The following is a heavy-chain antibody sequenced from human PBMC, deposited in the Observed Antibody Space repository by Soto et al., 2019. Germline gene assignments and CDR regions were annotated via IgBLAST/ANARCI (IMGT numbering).Heavy chain of an antibody. J-gene: IGHJ4*02. Sequence: EVQLLESGGGLVQPGGSLRLSCATSGFTFHSHALSWVRQAPGKGLEWVSGISAAGVTTFYADSVKGRFTISRNNSKDTVNMQMNRLSAEDTAFYSCAKDRTPPLGLPPSSKAVKSLLVGQCFDSWGQGTLVTVSS. CDR3: AKDRTPPLGLPPSSKAVKSLLVGQCFDS. D-gene: IGHD2-2*01. CDR1: GFTFHSHA. CDR2: ISAAGVTT. V-gene: IGHV3-23*01.